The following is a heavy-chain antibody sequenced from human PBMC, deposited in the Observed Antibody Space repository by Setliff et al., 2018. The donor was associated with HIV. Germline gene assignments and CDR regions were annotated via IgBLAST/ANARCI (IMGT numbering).Heavy chain of an antibody. CDR1: GGSISSGSYY. J-gene: IGHJ4*02. D-gene: IGHD3-10*01. CDR2: IYTSGST. CDR3: ARGRFHRLHRPYSGSGSLGIQYFDY. V-gene: IGHV4-61*02. Sequence: PSETLSLTCTVSGGSISSGSYYWSWIRQPAGKGLEWIGRIYTSGSTNYNPSLKSRVTISVDTSKSQFSPRLNSVTATDTALYYCARGRFHRLHRPYSGSGSLGIQYFDYWGQGTLVTVSS.